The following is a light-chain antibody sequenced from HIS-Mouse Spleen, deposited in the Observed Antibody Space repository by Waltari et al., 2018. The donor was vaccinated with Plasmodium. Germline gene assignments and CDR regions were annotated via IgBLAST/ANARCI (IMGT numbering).Light chain of an antibody. V-gene: IGLV1-51*01. Sequence: QSVLTQPPSVSAAPGQKVTISCSGSSPNMGNNYVSWYQQLPGTAHKLLIYDNNKRPSGIPDRFSGSKSGTSATLGITGLQTGDEADYYCGTWDSSLSAVVFGGGTKLTVL. CDR2: DNN. J-gene: IGLJ2*01. CDR3: GTWDSSLSAVV. CDR1: SPNMGNNY.